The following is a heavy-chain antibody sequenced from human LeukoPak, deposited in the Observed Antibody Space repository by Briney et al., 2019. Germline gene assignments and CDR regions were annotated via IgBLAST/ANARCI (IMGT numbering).Heavy chain of an antibody. Sequence: GGSLRLSCAASGFTFSNSWMSWVRQAPGKGLEWVGRIKSKTDGGTTDYAAPVKGRFIISRDDSKNTLYLQMNSLRAEDTAVYYCARDGDSSGYPYDAFDIWGQGTMVTVSS. CDR2: IKSKTDGGTT. CDR1: GFTFSNSW. V-gene: IGHV3-15*01. CDR3: ARDGDSSGYPYDAFDI. J-gene: IGHJ3*02. D-gene: IGHD3-22*01.